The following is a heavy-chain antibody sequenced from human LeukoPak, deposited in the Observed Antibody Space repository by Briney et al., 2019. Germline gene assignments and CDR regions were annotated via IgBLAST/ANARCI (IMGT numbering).Heavy chain of an antibody. Sequence: GGFLRLSCAASGFTFSHNGVHWVRQAPGKGLEWVAFILYDGSKKYYVDSVKGRFTISRDNSKNALSLQMNSLRPEDTATYYCARAVDKGTGYYMDFWGQGTLVTVSS. V-gene: IGHV3-30*02. J-gene: IGHJ4*02. CDR3: ARAVDKGTGYYMDF. CDR1: GFTFSHNG. D-gene: IGHD2-8*02. CDR2: ILYDGSKK.